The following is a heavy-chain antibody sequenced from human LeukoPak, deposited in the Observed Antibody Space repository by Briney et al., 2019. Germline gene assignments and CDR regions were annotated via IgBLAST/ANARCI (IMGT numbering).Heavy chain of an antibody. Sequence: GGSLRLSCAASGLSFSSFAMSWVRQGPARGLEWVSSIRGNGETFYADSVKGRFTISRDNSKNTLYLQMNSLRAEDTAVYYCANGGSTSFWGQGTLVTVSS. V-gene: IGHV3-23*01. CDR2: IRGNGET. J-gene: IGHJ4*02. CDR1: GLSFSSFA. CDR3: ANGGSTSF. D-gene: IGHD2-2*01.